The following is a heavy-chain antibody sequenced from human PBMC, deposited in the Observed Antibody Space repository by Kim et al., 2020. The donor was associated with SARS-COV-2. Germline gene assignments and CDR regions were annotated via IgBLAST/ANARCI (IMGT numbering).Heavy chain of an antibody. J-gene: IGHJ4*02. Sequence: SETLSLTCAVSGGSISSSNWWSWVRQPPGKGLEWIGEIYHSGSTNYIPSLKSRVTISLDQSMNQFSLRLSSVTAADTAVYYCARENGSGNYYPLDYWGQGILVTVSS. V-gene: IGHV4-4*02. CDR1: GGSISSSNW. D-gene: IGHD3-10*01. CDR2: IYHSGST. CDR3: ARENGSGNYYPLDY.